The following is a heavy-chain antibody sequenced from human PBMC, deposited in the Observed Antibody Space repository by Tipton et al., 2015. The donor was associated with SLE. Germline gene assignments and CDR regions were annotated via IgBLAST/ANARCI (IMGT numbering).Heavy chain of an antibody. Sequence: TLSLTCAVYGGSFSGYYWSWIRQPPGKGLEWIGEINHSGSTNYNPSLKSRVTISVDTSKNQFSLKLSSVTAADTAVYYCAREDSSSSFDYWGQGTLVTVSS. D-gene: IGHD6-6*01. CDR1: GGSFSGYY. V-gene: IGHV4-34*01. CDR3: AREDSSSSFDY. J-gene: IGHJ4*02. CDR2: INHSGST.